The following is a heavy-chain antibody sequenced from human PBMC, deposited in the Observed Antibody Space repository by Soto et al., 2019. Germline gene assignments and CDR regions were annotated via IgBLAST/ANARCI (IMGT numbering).Heavy chain of an antibody. D-gene: IGHD3-10*01. CDR2: IYYSGST. Sequence: SETLSLTCTVSGGSISSSSYYWGWIRQPPGKGLEWIGSIYYSGSTYYNPSLKSRVTISVDTSKNQFSLKLSSVTAADTAVYYCAKGELWFAYWGQGTLVTVSS. CDR1: GGSISSSSYY. V-gene: IGHV4-39*01. CDR3: AKGELWFAY. J-gene: IGHJ4*02.